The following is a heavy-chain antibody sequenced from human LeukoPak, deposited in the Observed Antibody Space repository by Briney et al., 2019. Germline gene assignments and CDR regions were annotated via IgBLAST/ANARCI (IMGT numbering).Heavy chain of an antibody. V-gene: IGHV3-48*03. D-gene: IGHD3-3*01. CDR2: ISSSGSTI. CDR3: ARVLYDFWSGTNWFDP. Sequence: GGSLRLSCAASGFTFSSYEMNWVRQAPGKGLEWVSYISSSGSTIYYADSVKGRFTISRDNAKNSLYLQMNSLRAEDTAVYYCARVLYDFWSGTNWFDPWGQGTLVTVSS. CDR1: GFTFSSYE. J-gene: IGHJ5*02.